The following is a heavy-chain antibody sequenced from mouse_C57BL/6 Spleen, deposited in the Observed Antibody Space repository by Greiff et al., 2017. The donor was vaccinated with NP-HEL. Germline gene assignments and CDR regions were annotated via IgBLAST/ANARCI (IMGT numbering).Heavy chain of an antibody. CDR2: IDPNSGGT. CDR3: AIEDPVTTVVARNYFDY. J-gene: IGHJ2*01. D-gene: IGHD1-1*01. Sequence: QVQLQQPGAELVKPGASVKLSCKASGYTFTSYWMHWVKQRPGRGLEWIGRIDPNSGGTKSNEKFKSKATLTVDKPSSTAYMPLSSLPSEDSAIYYCAIEDPVTTVVARNYFDYWGQGTTLTVSS. CDR1: GYTFTSYW. V-gene: IGHV1-72*01.